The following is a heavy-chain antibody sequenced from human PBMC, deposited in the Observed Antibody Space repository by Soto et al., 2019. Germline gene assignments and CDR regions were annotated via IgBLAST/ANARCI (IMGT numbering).Heavy chain of an antibody. J-gene: IGHJ6*03. Sequence: PGGSLRLSCAASGFTFSSYAMSWVRQAPGKGLEWVSAISGSGGSTYYADSVKGRFTISRDNSKNTLYLQMNSLRAEDTAVYYCAKVPGYCSSTSRRYYYMDVWGKGTTVTVSS. CDR3: AKVPGYCSSTSRRYYYMDV. D-gene: IGHD2-2*01. CDR1: GFTFSSYA. CDR2: ISGSGGST. V-gene: IGHV3-23*01.